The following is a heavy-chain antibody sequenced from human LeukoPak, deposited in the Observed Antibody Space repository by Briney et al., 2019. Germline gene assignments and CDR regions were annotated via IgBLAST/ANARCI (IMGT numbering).Heavy chain of an antibody. V-gene: IGHV3-21*01. Sequence: PGGSLRLSCAASGFTFSSYSMNWVRQAPGKGLEWVSSISSSSGYIYYADSVKGRFTISRDNAKNSLYLQMNSLRAEDTAVYYCARDLTHSFDYWGQGTLVTVSS. CDR1: GFTFSSYS. J-gene: IGHJ4*02. CDR3: ARDLTHSFDY. D-gene: IGHD1-14*01. CDR2: ISSSSGYI.